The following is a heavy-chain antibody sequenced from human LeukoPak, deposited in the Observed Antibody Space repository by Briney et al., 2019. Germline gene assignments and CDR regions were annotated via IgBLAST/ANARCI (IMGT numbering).Heavy chain of an antibody. J-gene: IGHJ4*02. CDR2: ISGNGGST. Sequence: GGSLRLSCAAPGFTFSSYAMSWVRQAPGKGLEWVSDISGNGGSTYYADSVKGRFTISRDNSKNTLYLQMNSLTAEDTAVYYCAKDWREGATYFDYWGQGTLVTVSS. V-gene: IGHV3-23*01. D-gene: IGHD1-26*01. CDR3: AKDWREGATYFDY. CDR1: GFTFSSYA.